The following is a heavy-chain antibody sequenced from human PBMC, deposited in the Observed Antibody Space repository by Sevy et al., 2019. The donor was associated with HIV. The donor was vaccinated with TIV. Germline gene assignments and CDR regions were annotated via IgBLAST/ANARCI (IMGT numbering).Heavy chain of an antibody. Sequence: GGSLRLSCAASGFTFSDYYMSWIRQAPGKGLEWVSDISSGSTYTKYADSEKGRITISRDNAKNSLYLQMNSLRVEDTAVYYCARDRRNYAGQYFDYWGQGTLVTVSS. CDR2: ISSGSTYT. V-gene: IGHV3-11*06. J-gene: IGHJ4*02. CDR3: ARDRRNYAGQYFDY. D-gene: IGHD1-7*01. CDR1: GFTFSDYY.